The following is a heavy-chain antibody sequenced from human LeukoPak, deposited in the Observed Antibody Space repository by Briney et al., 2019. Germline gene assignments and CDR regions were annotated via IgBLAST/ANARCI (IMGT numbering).Heavy chain of an antibody. J-gene: IGHJ4*02. D-gene: IGHD6-13*01. CDR1: GFTFSSYW. CDR2: INSDGSST. V-gene: IGHV3-74*01. Sequence: PGGSLRLSCAASGFTFSSYWMHWVRQAPGKGLVWVSRINSDGSSTSYADSVKGRFTISRDNAKNTLYLQINSLRAEDTAVYYCARAPIAAAGTLAVYRYWGQGTLVTVSS. CDR3: ARAPIAAAGTLAVYRY.